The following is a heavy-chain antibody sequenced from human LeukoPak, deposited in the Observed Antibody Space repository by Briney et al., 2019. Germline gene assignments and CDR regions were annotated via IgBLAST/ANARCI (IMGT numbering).Heavy chain of an antibody. CDR1: GFTFDDYA. V-gene: IGHV3-9*01. D-gene: IGHD2-2*01. Sequence: GRSLRLSCAASGFTFDDYAMHWVRQAPGEGLEWVSGISWNSGSIGYADSVKGRFTISRDNAKNSLYLQMNSLRAEDTALYYCAKDLGYCSSTSCPQGLDYWGQGTLVTVSS. CDR3: AKDLGYCSSTSCPQGLDY. CDR2: ISWNSGSI. J-gene: IGHJ4*02.